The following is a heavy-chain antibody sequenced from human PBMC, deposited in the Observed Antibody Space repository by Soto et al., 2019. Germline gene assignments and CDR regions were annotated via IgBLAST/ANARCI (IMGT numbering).Heavy chain of an antibody. CDR2: IYHSGST. J-gene: IGHJ4*02. D-gene: IGHD2-2*03. Sequence: QVQLRESGPGLVETSVTLSLTCAVSGGSISTVTWWSWVRQPPGKGLQWSGEIYHSGSTNYNPSLKSRETRTVDKSKNQSSLELSSVTAADTAVYYCARDLGSCSSTSCRPVDYWGQGTLVTVSS. V-gene: IGHV4-4*02. CDR3: ARDLGSCSSTSCRPVDY. CDR1: GGSISTVTW.